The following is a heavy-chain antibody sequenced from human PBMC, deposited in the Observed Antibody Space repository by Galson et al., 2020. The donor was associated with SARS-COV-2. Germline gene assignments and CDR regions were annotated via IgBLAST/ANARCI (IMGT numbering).Heavy chain of an antibody. V-gene: IGHV3-64D*08. CDR3: VKHGAAGGYGNLDY. CDR1: GFTFSTYA. CDR2: ISNNGDNT. J-gene: IGHJ4*02. Sequence: GGSLRLSCSASGFTFSTYAMHWVRQAPGRGLEFVSIISNNGDNTFYADSVKGRFTISRDNPKNTLYLQMSSLRTEDTALYYCVKHGAAGGYGNLDYWGQGTLVSVAP. D-gene: IGHD5-12*01.